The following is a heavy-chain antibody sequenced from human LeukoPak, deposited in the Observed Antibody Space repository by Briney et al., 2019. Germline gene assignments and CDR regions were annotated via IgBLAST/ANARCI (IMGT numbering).Heavy chain of an antibody. J-gene: IGHJ5*02. V-gene: IGHV4-31*03. CDR1: GGSISSGGYY. Sequence: SETLSLTCTVSGGSISSGGYYWSWIRQHPGKGLEWIGYIYYSGSTSYNPSLKSRVTISLDTSGNQFSLKLSSVTAADTAVYYCAREMDYYDSGGYYLQWFDPWGQGTLVTVSS. D-gene: IGHD3-22*01. CDR3: AREMDYYDSGGYYLQWFDP. CDR2: IYYSGST.